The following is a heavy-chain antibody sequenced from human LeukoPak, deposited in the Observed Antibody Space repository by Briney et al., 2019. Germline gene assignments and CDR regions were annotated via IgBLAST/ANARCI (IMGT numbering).Heavy chain of an antibody. CDR1: GFTFSDYY. Sequence: GGSLRLSCAASGFTFSDYYMTWIRQAPGKGLEWLSYISNSGSTVFYADSIMGRFTVSRDNAKRSLYLQIESLRDDDAAVYHCALGTINKDYYFGMDVWGQGTTVTVSS. V-gene: IGHV3-11*01. CDR2: ISNSGSTV. D-gene: IGHD2-8*01. CDR3: ALGTINKDYYFGMDV. J-gene: IGHJ6*02.